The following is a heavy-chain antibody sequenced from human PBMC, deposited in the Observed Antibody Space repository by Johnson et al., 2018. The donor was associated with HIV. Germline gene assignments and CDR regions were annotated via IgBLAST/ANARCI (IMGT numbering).Heavy chain of an antibody. J-gene: IGHJ3*02. CDR3: ARQTLRAFDI. CDR1: GFTFSNYA. V-gene: IGHV3-30-3*01. Sequence: QVQLMESGGGVVQPGRSLRLSCAASGFTFSNYAMHWVRQAAGKGLEWVAVISYDGNNKYYADSVKGRFTISRDNSKNTLYLQMIGLRAEDTAMYFCARQTLRAFDIWGQGTMVTVSS. CDR2: ISYDGNNK. D-gene: IGHD3-10*01.